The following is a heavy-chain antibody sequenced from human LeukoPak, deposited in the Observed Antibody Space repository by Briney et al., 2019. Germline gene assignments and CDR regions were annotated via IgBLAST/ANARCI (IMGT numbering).Heavy chain of an antibody. D-gene: IGHD1-26*01. CDR3: AKDSSSGSYCDY. Sequence: PGGSLRLSCAASGFTFSRYAMSWVRQAPGKGLEWVSTISGIGATTYDADSVKGRFAISRDNSKSTLYLQMNSLRVEDTAVYYCAKDSSSGSYCDYWGQGSLVTVSS. CDR1: GFTFSRYA. J-gene: IGHJ4*02. CDR2: ISGIGATT. V-gene: IGHV3-23*01.